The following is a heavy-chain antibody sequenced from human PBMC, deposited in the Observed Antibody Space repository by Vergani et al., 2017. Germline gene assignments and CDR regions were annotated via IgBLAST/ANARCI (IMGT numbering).Heavy chain of an antibody. D-gene: IGHD3-9*01. CDR3: ARDRYYDILTRGAFDI. CDR2: ISSSSSYI. CDR1: GFTFSSYE. V-gene: IGHV3-48*03. J-gene: IGHJ3*02. Sequence: EVQLVESGGGLVQPGGSLRLSCAASGFTFSSYEMNWVRQAPGKGLEWVSSISSSSSYIYYADSVKGRYTISRDNAKNSLYLQMNSLRAEDTAVYYCARDRYYDILTRGAFDIWGQGTMVTVSS.